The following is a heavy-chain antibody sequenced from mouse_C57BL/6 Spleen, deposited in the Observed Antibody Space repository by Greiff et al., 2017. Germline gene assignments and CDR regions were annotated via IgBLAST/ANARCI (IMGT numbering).Heavy chain of an antibody. V-gene: IGHV1-26*01. CDR3: ATQEDGAY. CDR1: GYTFTDYY. J-gene: IGHJ3*01. CDR2: INPNNGGT. Sequence: EVQLQQSGPELVKPGASVKISCKASGYTFTDYYMNWVKQSHGKSLEWIGDINPNNGGTSYNQKFKGKATLTVDKSSSTAYMELRSLTSEDSAVYYCATQEDGAYWGQGTLVTVSA.